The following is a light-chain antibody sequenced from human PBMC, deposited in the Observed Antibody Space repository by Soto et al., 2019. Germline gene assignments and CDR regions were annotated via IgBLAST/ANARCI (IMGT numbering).Light chain of an antibody. J-gene: IGLJ2*01. Sequence: QSVLTQPPSVSAAPGQKVTISCSGSSSNIESNYVSWYQQLPGTAPKLLIYDNNKRPSGIPDRFSASKSGPSATLGITGLQTGDEADYYCGTLDSSLSAVVFGGGTKLTVL. CDR3: GTLDSSLSAVV. V-gene: IGLV1-51*01. CDR2: DNN. CDR1: SSNIESNY.